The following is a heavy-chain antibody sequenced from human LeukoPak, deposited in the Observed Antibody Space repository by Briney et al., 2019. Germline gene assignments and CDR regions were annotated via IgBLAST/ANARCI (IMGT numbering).Heavy chain of an antibody. D-gene: IGHD2-15*01. CDR3: ARDIVDNGVDY. CDR1: GFTFSSYA. J-gene: IGHJ4*02. Sequence: GGSLRLSCAASGFTFSSYAMSWVRQAPGKGLEWVSAISGSGGSTYYADSVKGRFTISRDNSKNTLYLQMGSLRAEDMAVYYCARDIVDNGVDYWGQGTLVTVSS. V-gene: IGHV3-23*01. CDR2: ISGSGGST.